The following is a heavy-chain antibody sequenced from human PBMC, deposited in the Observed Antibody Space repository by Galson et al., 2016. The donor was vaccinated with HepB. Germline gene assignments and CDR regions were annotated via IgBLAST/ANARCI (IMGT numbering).Heavy chain of an antibody. CDR1: GDTFNSIA. D-gene: IGHD2-2*01. CDR3: ATALPAPSLPSGMDV. V-gene: IGHV1-69*13. J-gene: IGHJ6*02. CDR2: IIPIFGTP. Sequence: SVKVSCKASGDTFNSIAISWVRQAPGEGLQWMGGIIPIFGTPTYAPNFQGRVTITADESTTTAFLHLTSLRSEDAAIYYCATALPAPSLPSGMDVWGQGTPLTVSS.